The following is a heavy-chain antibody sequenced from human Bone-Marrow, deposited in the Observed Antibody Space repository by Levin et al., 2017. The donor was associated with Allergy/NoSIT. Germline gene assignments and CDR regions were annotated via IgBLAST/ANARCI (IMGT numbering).Heavy chain of an antibody. Sequence: GESLKISCAASGFTFSSYSMNWVRQAPGKGLEWVSYISSSSSTIYYADSVKGRFTISRDNAKNSLYLQMNSLRAEDTAVYYCARVFGPRPGSGHVVVTANANYWYFDLWGRGTLVTVSS. J-gene: IGHJ2*01. CDR3: ARVFGPRPGSGHVVVTANANYWYFDL. CDR1: GFTFSSYS. D-gene: IGHD2-21*02. V-gene: IGHV3-48*01. CDR2: ISSSSSTI.